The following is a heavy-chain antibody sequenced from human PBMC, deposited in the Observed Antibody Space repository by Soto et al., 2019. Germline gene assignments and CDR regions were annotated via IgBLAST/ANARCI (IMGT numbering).Heavy chain of an antibody. V-gene: IGHV3-21*01. J-gene: IGHJ4*02. CDR2: ISSSSSYI. Sequence: EVQLVESGGGLVKPGGSLRLSCAASGFTFSSYSMNWARQAPGKGLEWVSSISSSSSYIYYADSVKGRFTISRDNAKNSLYLQMNSLRAEDTAVYYCARDPSPRGSGGWGQGTLVTVSS. D-gene: IGHD2-15*01. CDR3: ARDPSPRGSGG. CDR1: GFTFSSYS.